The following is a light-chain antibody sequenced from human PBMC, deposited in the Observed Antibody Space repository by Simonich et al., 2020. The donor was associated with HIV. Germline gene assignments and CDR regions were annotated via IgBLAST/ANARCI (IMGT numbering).Light chain of an antibody. CDR1: QHIKSF. CDR2: AVS. CDR3: QQYYSYPLT. V-gene: IGKV1-8*01. J-gene: IGKJ4*01. Sequence: AVRMTQSPSSLSASTGDRVTITCRASQHIKSFLAWSQKKPGKAPNLLIYAVSTLQSGVPSRFSGSGSGIDFTLTITSLRSEDVGNYFCQQYYSYPLTFGGGTKVEIK.